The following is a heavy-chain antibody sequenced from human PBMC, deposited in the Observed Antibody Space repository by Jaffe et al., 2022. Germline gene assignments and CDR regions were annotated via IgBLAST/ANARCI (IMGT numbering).Heavy chain of an antibody. CDR1: GGSISNYY. CDR3: ARPVGARGSGKYYLDY. CDR2: SYSDGST. V-gene: IGHV4-59*01. J-gene: IGHJ4*02. D-gene: IGHD3-10*01. Sequence: QVQLQESGPGLVKPSETLSLTCTVSGGSISNYYWGWIRQSPGKGLEWIGYSYSDGSTNYNPSLKSRVTISVDRSKNQFSLNLSSVTAADTAVYYCARPVGARGSGKYYLDYWGQGTLVTVSS.